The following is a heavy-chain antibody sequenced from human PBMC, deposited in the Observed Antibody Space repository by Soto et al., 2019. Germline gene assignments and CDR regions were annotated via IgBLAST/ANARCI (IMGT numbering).Heavy chain of an antibody. J-gene: IGHJ6*03. V-gene: IGHV1-18*01. D-gene: IGHD2-2*01. CDR1: GYTFTSYG. Sequence: ASVKVSCKASGYTFTSYGISWVRQAPGQGLEWMGWISAYNGITNYAQKLQGRVTMTTDTSTSTAYMELRSLRSDDTAVYYCARDPGPLGYCSSTSCPDYMDVWGKGTTVTVS. CDR3: ARDPGPLGYCSSTSCPDYMDV. CDR2: ISAYNGIT.